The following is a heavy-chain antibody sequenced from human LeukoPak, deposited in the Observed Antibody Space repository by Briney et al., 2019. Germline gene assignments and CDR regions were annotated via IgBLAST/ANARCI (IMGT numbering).Heavy chain of an antibody. CDR2: IYYSGSA. CDR3: ARVNYGSATKEDY. CDR1: GGSISSGGYY. Sequence: SQTLSLTCTVPGGSISSGGYYWSSIRQHPGKGLEWIGYIYYSGSAYYNPSLKSRVTISVDTSENQFSLKLSSVTAADTAVYYCARVNYGSATKEDYWGQGTLVTVSS. J-gene: IGHJ4*02. D-gene: IGHD3-10*01. V-gene: IGHV4-31*03.